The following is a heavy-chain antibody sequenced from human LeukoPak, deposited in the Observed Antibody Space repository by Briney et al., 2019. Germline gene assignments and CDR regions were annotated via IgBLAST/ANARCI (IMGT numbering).Heavy chain of an antibody. CDR2: ISGSGGAM. V-gene: IGHV3-11*04. CDR3: ARYYYGSGSYYPLGY. D-gene: IGHD3-10*01. J-gene: IGHJ4*02. CDR1: GFNFSDYG. Sequence: GGSLRLSCVASGFNFSDYGMRWIRQAPGKGLEWVSYISGSGGAMAYGDSVKGRFTISRDNAKNSLYLQMNSLRAEDTAVYYCARYYYGSGSYYPLGYWGQGTLVTVSS.